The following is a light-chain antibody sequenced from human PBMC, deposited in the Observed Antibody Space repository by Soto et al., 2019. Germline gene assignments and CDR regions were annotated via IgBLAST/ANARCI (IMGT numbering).Light chain of an antibody. J-gene: IGLJ2*01. V-gene: IGLV1-47*01. CDR1: SSNIGNNY. CDR3: AAWDDSLSGVV. CDR2: RNN. Sequence: QSVLTQPPSASGTPGQRVTISCSGTSSNIGNNYVCWYQQLPGTAPKLLIYRNNQRPSGVPDRFSGSKSGTSASLAISGLRSDDDAAYYCAAWDDSLSGVVFGGGTKLTVL.